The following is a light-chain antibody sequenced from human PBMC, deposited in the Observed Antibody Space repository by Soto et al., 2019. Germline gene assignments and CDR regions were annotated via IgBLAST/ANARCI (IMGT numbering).Light chain of an antibody. J-gene: IGKJ5*01. Sequence: PGERATLSCRASQSVSSYLAWYQQKPGQAPRLLIYDASNRATGIPARFSGSGSGTDFTLTISSLEPEDFAVYYCQQRSNWPPITFGQGTRMEIK. CDR3: QQRSNWPPIT. CDR2: DAS. V-gene: IGKV3-11*01. CDR1: QSVSSY.